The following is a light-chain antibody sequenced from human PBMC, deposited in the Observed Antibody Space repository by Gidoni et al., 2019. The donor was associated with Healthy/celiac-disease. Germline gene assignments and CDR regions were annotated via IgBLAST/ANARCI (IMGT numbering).Light chain of an antibody. CDR3: QQYYSTPRAYT. CDR1: QGISNS. J-gene: IGKJ2*01. Sequence: DIQMTQSPSSLSASVGDRVTITCRASQGISNSLAWYQQKPGKAPKLLLYAASRLESGVPSRFSGSGSGTDYTLTISSLQPEDFATYYCQQYYSTPRAYTFGQGTKLEIK. CDR2: AAS. V-gene: IGKV1-NL1*01.